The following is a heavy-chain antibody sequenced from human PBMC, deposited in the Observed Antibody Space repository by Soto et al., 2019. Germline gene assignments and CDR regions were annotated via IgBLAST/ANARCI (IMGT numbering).Heavy chain of an antibody. D-gene: IGHD2-21*02. CDR3: AKSPTAGSAIPSYYGMDV. V-gene: IGHV1-69*02. CDR1: GGSFTSLI. J-gene: IGHJ6*02. Sequence: QVQLVQSGAEVKKPGSSVKVSCKASGGSFTSLIITWVRQAPGQGLEWMGRIIPVLGVEYYAQKFQGRVTITADKSTTTAYRELTSLKSEDTAVYYCAKSPTAGSAIPSYYGMDVWGRGTTVTVSS. CDR2: IIPVLGVE.